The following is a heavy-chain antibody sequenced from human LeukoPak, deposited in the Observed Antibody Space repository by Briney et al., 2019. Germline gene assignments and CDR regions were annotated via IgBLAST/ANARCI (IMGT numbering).Heavy chain of an antibody. CDR2: ISSSSNYI. V-gene: IGHV3-21*01. Sequence: GGSLRLSCAASGITGYSMHWVRQAPGQGLEWVCPISSSSNYIYCADSVKGRFTISRDNAKNSLFLQVSSLRAEDTAVYYCTTSDIDYRSFDNWGQGTLVTVSS. CDR3: TTSDIDYRSFDN. CDR1: GITGYS. D-gene: IGHD4-11*01. J-gene: IGHJ4*02.